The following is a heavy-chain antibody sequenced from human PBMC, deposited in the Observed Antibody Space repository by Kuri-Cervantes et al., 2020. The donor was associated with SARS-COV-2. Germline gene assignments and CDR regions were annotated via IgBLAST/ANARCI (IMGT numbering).Heavy chain of an antibody. J-gene: IGHJ4*02. V-gene: IGHV1-24*01. CDR3: AAGPSGQLVPDY. CDR2: FDPEDGET. D-gene: IGHD6-6*01. Sequence: ASVKVSCKVSGYTLTELSMHWVRQAPGKGLEWMGGFDPEDGETVYAQKFQGRVTMTRDTSISTAYMELSRLRSDDTAVYYCAAGPSGQLVPDYWGQGTLVTVSS. CDR1: GYTLTELS.